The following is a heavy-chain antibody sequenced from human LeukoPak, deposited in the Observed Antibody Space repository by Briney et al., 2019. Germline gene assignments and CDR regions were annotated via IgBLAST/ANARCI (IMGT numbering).Heavy chain of an antibody. CDR2: IGGGGRI. V-gene: IGHV3-48*04. Sequence: GGSLRLSCAASGFSFRSYSMNWVRQSPGKGLEWISYIGGGGRIYYADSMRGRFTISRDNAKNSVHLQMNSLRVEDTAVYYCVRGGQGRDDYFDYWGQGTLVTVSS. J-gene: IGHJ4*02. CDR1: GFSFRSYS. CDR3: VRGGQGRDDYFDY.